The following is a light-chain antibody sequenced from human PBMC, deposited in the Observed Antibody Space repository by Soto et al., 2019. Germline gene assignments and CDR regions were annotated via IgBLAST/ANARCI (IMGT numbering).Light chain of an antibody. V-gene: IGLV1-51*01. CDR1: SSNIGNNY. J-gene: IGLJ2*01. Sequence: QSVLTQPPSVSAAPGQKVTISGSGISSNIGNNYVSWYQQLPGTAPKLLIYDNNKRPSGIPDRFSGSKSGTSATLGITGLQTGDEADYYCGTWDSSLSAVVFGGGTKLTVL. CDR3: GTWDSSLSAVV. CDR2: DNN.